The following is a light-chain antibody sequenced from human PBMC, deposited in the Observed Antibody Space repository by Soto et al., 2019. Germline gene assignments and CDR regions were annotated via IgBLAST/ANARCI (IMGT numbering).Light chain of an antibody. CDR3: AAWDDSLSGWV. CDR1: SSNIGSNY. V-gene: IGLV1-47*01. J-gene: IGLJ3*02. Sequence: QSELTQPPSASGTPGQRVTSSCSGSSSNIGSNYVYWYQQLPGTAPKLLIYRNNQRPSGVPDRFSGSKSGTSASLAISGLRSEDEADYYCAAWDDSLSGWVFGGGTKLTVL. CDR2: RNN.